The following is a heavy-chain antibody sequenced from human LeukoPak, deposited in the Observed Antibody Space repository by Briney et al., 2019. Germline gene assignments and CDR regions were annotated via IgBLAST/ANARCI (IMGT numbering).Heavy chain of an antibody. D-gene: IGHD6-6*01. J-gene: IGHJ5*02. CDR3: ARGAKWQLLLNWFDP. CDR2: INHSGST. V-gene: IGHV4-34*01. Sequence: SETLSLTCAVYGGSFSRYYWNWIRQPPGKGLEWIGEINHSGSTNYNPSLKSRVAISVDTSKNRFSLEVKSVTAADTGVYYCARGAKWQLLLNWFDPWGQGTLVTVSS. CDR1: GGSFSRYY.